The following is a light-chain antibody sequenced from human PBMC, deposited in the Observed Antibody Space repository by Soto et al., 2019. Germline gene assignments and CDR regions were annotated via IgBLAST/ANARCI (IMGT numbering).Light chain of an antibody. CDR2: GAS. CDR3: QQHNNRYWT. CDR1: HSVSNSY. J-gene: IGKJ1*01. Sequence: EIVLTQSPGTLSLSPGERATLSCRASHSVSNSYLAWYQQKPGQAPRRLIYGASTRGTGIPAGFTGGGSGREFTLTIISRQDEEFAVYYCQQHNNRYWTFGQGTKVDIK. V-gene: IGKV3-15*01.